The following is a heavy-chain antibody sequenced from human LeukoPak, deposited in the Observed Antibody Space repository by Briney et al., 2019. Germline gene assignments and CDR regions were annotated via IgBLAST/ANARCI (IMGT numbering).Heavy chain of an antibody. CDR2: ISGSGGDT. D-gene: IGHD2-21*01. Sequence: GGSLRLSCVASGFTFRSYAIYWVRQAPGKGLEWVSGISGSGGDTYFADSVKGRFTISRDNSKDTVFLQMDSLRAEDTAVYYCAGDGGENDAFDIWGQGTMVTVSS. V-gene: IGHV3-23*01. J-gene: IGHJ3*02. CDR3: AGDGGENDAFDI. CDR1: GFTFRSYA.